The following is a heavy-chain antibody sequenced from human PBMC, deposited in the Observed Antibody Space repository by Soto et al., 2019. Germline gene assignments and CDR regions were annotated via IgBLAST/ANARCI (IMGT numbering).Heavy chain of an antibody. CDR2: IYYSGST. J-gene: IGHJ6*02. CDR3: ARDSGSFGGSYPYYYYGMDV. Sequence: SETLSLTCTVSGGSISSYYWSWIRQPPGKGLEWIGYIYYSGSTNYNPSLKSRVTISVDTSKNQFSLKLSSVTAADTAVYYCARDSGSFGGSYPYYYYGMDVWGQGTTVTVSS. D-gene: IGHD1-26*01. V-gene: IGHV4-59*01. CDR1: GGSISSYY.